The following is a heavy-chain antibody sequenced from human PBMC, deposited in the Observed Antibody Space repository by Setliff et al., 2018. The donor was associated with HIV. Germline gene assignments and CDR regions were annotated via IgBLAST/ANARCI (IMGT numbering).Heavy chain of an antibody. V-gene: IGHV1-46*01. D-gene: IGHD3-16*01. J-gene: IGHJ4*02. CDR2: ISPSDAAT. CDR3: ARDRTAGYHYDYGY. Sequence: ASVKVSCKASGYTFTNYYIHWIRQAPGLGLEWMGIISPSDAATNFAQKFQGRVTMTRDTSTNTVYMDLSGLRSDDTAVYYCARDRTAGYHYDYGYWGQGTLVTVSS. CDR1: GYTFTNYY.